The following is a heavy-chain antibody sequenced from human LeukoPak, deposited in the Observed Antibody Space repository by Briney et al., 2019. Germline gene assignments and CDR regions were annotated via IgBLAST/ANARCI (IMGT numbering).Heavy chain of an antibody. V-gene: IGHV3-7*01. D-gene: IGHD6-13*01. Sequence: GGSLRLSCAASGFTFSSYWMSWVRQAPGKGLEWVANIKQDGSEKYYVDSVKGRFTISRDNAKNSLYLQMNSLRAEDTAVYYCAREPAGVLYSSSSSYMDVWGKGTTVTVSS. J-gene: IGHJ6*03. CDR3: AREPAGVLYSSSSSYMDV. CDR2: IKQDGSEK. CDR1: GFTFSSYW.